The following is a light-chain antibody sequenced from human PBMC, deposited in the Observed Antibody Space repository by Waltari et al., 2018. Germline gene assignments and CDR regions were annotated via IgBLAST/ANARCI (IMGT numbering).Light chain of an antibody. CDR1: PSNIGNYY. CDR2: DNE. J-gene: IGLJ2*01. Sequence: QSVLTQPPSVSAAPGQKVTISCSGGPSNIGNYYVSWYHHLPGAAPKLLIYDNEKRPSGVPDRFAASKSGTSPTRGITGPQIGDEADYYCATWDNSLTDVVFGGGTKLTVL. CDR3: ATWDNSLTDVV. V-gene: IGLV1-51*01.